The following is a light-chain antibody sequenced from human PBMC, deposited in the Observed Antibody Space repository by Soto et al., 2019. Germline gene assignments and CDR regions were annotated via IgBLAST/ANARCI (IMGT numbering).Light chain of an antibody. V-gene: IGKV3-15*01. Sequence: IVMTQSPSSLSGSAMEIATLSFRASRSVSSSLSWYQQKPGQAPRLLYSAASTKGAGIPARFSRSCSGKAFPITISRLEHDVATDYCCQYNSYWITFDQGTRLEIK. CDR1: RSVSSS. CDR2: AAS. J-gene: IGKJ5*01. CDR3: QYNSYWIT.